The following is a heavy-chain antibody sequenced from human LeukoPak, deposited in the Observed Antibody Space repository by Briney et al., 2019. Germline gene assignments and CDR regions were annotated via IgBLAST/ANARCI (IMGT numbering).Heavy chain of an antibody. D-gene: IGHD6-13*01. J-gene: IGHJ6*03. CDR3: ARVRGSSWNTEYYYHYMDV. Sequence: RPSETLSLTCTVSGGSIRSSSYYWGWIRQPPGKGLEWIGIIYYSGSTYYNPSLKSRVIISIDTSKNQFSLKLSSVTAADTAVYYCARVRGSSWNTEYYYHYMDVWGKGTTVTISS. CDR1: GGSIRSSSYY. V-gene: IGHV4-39*07. CDR2: IYYSGST.